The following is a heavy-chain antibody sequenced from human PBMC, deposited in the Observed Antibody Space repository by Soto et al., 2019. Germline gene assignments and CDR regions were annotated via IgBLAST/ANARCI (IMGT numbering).Heavy chain of an antibody. CDR3: ASSAGHNGDFFYYKGMDV. J-gene: IGHJ6*02. D-gene: IGHD3-10*01. CDR2: VYTSDYT. V-gene: IGHV4-4*08. CDR1: GASIRSYY. Sequence: SETLSLTCSVSGASIRSYYWHWIRQPPGKGLEWIGYVYTSDYTRYSSSLKSRVTISVDTSKSQFYLRLNSVTAADTAVYYCASSAGHNGDFFYYKGMDVWGQGTTVTVSS.